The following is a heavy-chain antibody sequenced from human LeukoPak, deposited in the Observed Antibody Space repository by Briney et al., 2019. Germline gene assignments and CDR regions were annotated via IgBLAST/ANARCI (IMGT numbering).Heavy chain of an antibody. CDR2: INHSGST. CDR3: ARARHYCSGGSCYFPHDAFDI. CDR1: GGSFSGYY. D-gene: IGHD2-15*01. V-gene: IGHV4-34*01. J-gene: IGHJ3*02. Sequence: SETLSLTCADYGGSFSGYYWSWIRQPPGNGLEWIGEINHSGSTNYNPSLKSRVTISVDTSKNQFSLKLSSVTAADTAVYYCARARHYCSGGSCYFPHDAFDIWGQGTMVTVSS.